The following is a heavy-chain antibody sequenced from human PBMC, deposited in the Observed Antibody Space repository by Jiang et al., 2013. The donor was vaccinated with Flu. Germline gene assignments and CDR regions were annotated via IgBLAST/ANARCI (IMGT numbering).Heavy chain of an antibody. Sequence: LTCTFSGFSLSTRWSGCGAGLRQPPGKALEWLALIYWDDDKRYSPSLKSRLTITKDTSKNQVVLTMTNMDPVDTATYYCAHSPPGSGQFDYWGQGTLVTVSS. V-gene: IGHV2-5*02. CDR2: IYWDDDK. CDR3: AHSPPGSGQFDY. CDR1: GFSLSTRWSG. D-gene: IGHD1-1*01. J-gene: IGHJ4*02.